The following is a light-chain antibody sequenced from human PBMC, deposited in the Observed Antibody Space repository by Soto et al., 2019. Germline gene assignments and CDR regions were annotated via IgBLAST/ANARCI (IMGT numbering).Light chain of an antibody. Sequence: DIQMTQSPSSVSASVGDRVTITCRASQGISNWLAWYQQKPGKAPKLLIYAASSLQSGVPSRFSGSGSGTDFTLTISSQQPEDFATYYCQQANSFLALTVGRGTKVDIK. CDR3: QQANSFLALT. V-gene: IGKV1-12*01. CDR1: QGISNW. CDR2: AAS. J-gene: IGKJ4*01.